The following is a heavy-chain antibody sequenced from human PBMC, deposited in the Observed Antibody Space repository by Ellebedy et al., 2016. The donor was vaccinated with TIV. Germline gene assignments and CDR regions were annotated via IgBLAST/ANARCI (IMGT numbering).Heavy chain of an antibody. V-gene: IGHV3-30*03. J-gene: IGHJ4*02. D-gene: IGHD5-12*01. Sequence: GESLKISCAASGFTFSSYGMHWVRQAPGKGLEWVAVISYDGSNKYYADSVKGRFTISRDNAKNTLYLQMNSLRVEDTAMYYCARDLHIVATDYWGQGTLVTVSS. CDR1: GFTFSSYG. CDR2: ISYDGSNK. CDR3: ARDLHIVATDY.